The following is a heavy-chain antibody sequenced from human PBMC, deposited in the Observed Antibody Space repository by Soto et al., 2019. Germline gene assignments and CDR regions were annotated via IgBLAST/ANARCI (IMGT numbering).Heavy chain of an antibody. V-gene: IGHV1-58*01. CDR1: GFTFTSSA. CDR3: AADATAWQQMVPSDY. D-gene: IGHD2-8*01. Sequence: QMQLEQSGPEVKKPGTSVKVSCKASGFTFTSSAFQWVRQARGQRLEWIGWIAVGSGYTNYAQRFQDRVTLTRDMYTATTYMELSRLTSEDTAMYYCAADATAWQQMVPSDYWGQGTLVTVSS. CDR2: IAVGSGYT. J-gene: IGHJ4*02.